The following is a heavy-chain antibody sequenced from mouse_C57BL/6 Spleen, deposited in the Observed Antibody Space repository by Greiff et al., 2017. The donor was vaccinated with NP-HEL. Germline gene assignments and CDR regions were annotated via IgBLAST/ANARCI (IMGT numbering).Heavy chain of an antibody. Sequence: EVHLVESGGGLVKPGGSLKLSCAASGFTFSDYGMHWVRQAPEKGLEWVAYISSGSSTIYYADTVKGRFTISRDNAKNTLFLQMTSLRSEDTAMYYCASTYGSSYWYVDVWGTGTTVTVSS. D-gene: IGHD1-1*01. CDR3: ASTYGSSYWYVDV. V-gene: IGHV5-17*01. CDR1: GFTFSDYG. J-gene: IGHJ1*03. CDR2: ISSGSSTI.